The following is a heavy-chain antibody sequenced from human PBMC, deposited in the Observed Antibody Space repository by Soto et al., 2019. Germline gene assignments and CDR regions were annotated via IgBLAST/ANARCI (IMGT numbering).Heavy chain of an antibody. V-gene: IGHV4-34*01. CDR3: ARGRSRYYDILTGHNYFDY. CDR2: INHSGST. D-gene: IGHD3-9*01. J-gene: IGHJ4*02. Sequence: QVQLQQWGAGLLKPSETLSLTCAVYGGSFSGYYWSWIRQPPGKGLEWIGEINHSGSTNYNPSLKSRVTISVDTSKNQFSLKLSSVTAADTAVYYCARGRSRYYDILTGHNYFDYWGQGTLVTVSS. CDR1: GGSFSGYY.